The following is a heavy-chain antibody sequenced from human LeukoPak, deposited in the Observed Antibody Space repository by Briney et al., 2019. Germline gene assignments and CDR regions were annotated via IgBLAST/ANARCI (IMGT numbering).Heavy chain of an antibody. CDR1: GFTFSSYS. CDR3: ARVGSGSYRHFDY. D-gene: IGHD1-26*01. V-gene: IGHV3-21*01. CDR2: ISSSSSYI. Sequence: AGGSLRLSCAASGFTFSSYSMNWVRQAPGKGLEWVSSISSSSSYIYYADSVKGRFTISRDNAKNSLYLQMNSLRAEDTAVYYCARVGSGSYRHFDYWGQGTLVTVSS. J-gene: IGHJ4*02.